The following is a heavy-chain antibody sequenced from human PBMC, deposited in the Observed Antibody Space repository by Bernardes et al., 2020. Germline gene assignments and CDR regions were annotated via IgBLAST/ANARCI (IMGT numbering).Heavy chain of an antibody. CDR2: IYHSGST. J-gene: IGHJ4*02. CDR3: ARKVVVAAPFGY. V-gene: IGHV4-4*02. CDR1: GGSISSSNW. Sequence: SEPLSLTCAVSGGSISSSNWWSCVRQPPGKGLEWIGEIYHSGSTNYNPSLKSRVTISVDKSKNQFSLKLSSVTAADTAVYYCARKVVVAAPFGYWGQGTLVTVSS. D-gene: IGHD2-15*01.